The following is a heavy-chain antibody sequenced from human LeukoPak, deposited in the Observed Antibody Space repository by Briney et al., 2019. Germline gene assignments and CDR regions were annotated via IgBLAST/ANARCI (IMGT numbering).Heavy chain of an antibody. CDR3: ARVAGIVVVPAAKYNWFDP. D-gene: IGHD2-2*01. Sequence: SETLSLTCTVSGGSISSGDYYWSWIRQPPGKGLEWIGYIYYSGSTNYNPSLKSRVTISVDTSKNQFSLKLSSVTAADTAVYYCARVAGIVVVPAAKYNWFDPWGQGTLVTVSS. CDR2: IYYSGST. J-gene: IGHJ5*02. CDR1: GGSISSGDYY. V-gene: IGHV4-61*08.